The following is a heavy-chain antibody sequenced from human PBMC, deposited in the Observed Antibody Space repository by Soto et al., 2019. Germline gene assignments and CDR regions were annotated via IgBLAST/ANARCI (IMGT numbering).Heavy chain of an antibody. CDR3: ARDQYYYDSSGYKWPRAFDY. Sequence: SETLSLTCAVSGGSTSSGGYSWSWIRQPPGKGLEWIGYIYHSGSTYYNPSLKSRVTISVDRSKNQFSLKLSSVTAADTAVYYCARDQYYYDSSGYKWPRAFDYWGQGTLVTVSS. V-gene: IGHV4-30-2*01. D-gene: IGHD3-22*01. CDR2: IYHSGST. J-gene: IGHJ4*02. CDR1: GGSTSSGGYS.